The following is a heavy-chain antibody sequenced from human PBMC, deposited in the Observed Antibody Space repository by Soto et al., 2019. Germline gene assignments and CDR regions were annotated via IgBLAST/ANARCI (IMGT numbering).Heavy chain of an antibody. CDR2: IKQDGSEK. V-gene: IGHV3-7*03. CDR3: ARKPRGAITIFGVVIPYYYGMDV. D-gene: IGHD3-3*01. Sequence: GGSLRLSCAASGFTFSSYWMSWVRQAPGKGLEWVANIKQDGSEKYYVDSVKGRFTISRDNAKNSLYLQMNSLRAEDTAVYYCARKPRGAITIFGVVIPYYYGMDVWGQGTTVTVSS. CDR1: GFTFSSYW. J-gene: IGHJ6*02.